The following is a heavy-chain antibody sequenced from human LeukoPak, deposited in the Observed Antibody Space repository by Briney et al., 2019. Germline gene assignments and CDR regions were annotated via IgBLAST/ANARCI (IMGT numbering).Heavy chain of an antibody. Sequence: ASVKVSCKASGYTFTSYGISWVRQAPGQGLEWMGWISAYNGNTNYAQKLQGRVTMTTDTSTSTAYMELRSLRSEDTAVYYCAKDPGFGELYGTAYYYYMDVWGKGTTVTVSS. CDR2: ISAYNGNT. J-gene: IGHJ6*03. V-gene: IGHV1-18*01. D-gene: IGHD3-10*01. CDR3: AKDPGFGELYGTAYYYYMDV. CDR1: GYTFTSYG.